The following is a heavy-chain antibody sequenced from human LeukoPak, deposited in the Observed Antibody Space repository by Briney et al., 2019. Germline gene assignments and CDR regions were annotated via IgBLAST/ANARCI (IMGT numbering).Heavy chain of an antibody. CDR1: GGTFSSYA. D-gene: IGHD4-11*01. V-gene: IGHV1-8*02. Sequence: GASVKVSCKASGGTFSSYAINWVRQATGQGLEWMGWLNPNSGNTGYAQKFQGRVTMTRNTSISTAYMELSSLRSEDTAVYYCRIQAYSNYVGYYYGMDVWGQGTTVTVSS. CDR2: LNPNSGNT. CDR3: RIQAYSNYVGYYYGMDV. J-gene: IGHJ6*02.